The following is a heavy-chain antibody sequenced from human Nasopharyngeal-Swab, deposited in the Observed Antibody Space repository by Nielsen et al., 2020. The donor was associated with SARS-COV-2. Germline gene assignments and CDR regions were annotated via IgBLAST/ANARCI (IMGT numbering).Heavy chain of an antibody. CDR1: GGSISSYY. CDR2: IYYSGST. CDR3: ERGTGSRRNWFDP. J-gene: IGHJ5*02. D-gene: IGHD3-10*01. Sequence: GSLRLSCTVSGGSISSYYWSWIRQPPGKGLEWIGYIYYSGSTNYNPSLKSRVTISVDTSKNQFSLKLSSVTAADTAVYYCERGTGSRRNWFDPWGQGTLVTVSS. V-gene: IGHV4-59*01.